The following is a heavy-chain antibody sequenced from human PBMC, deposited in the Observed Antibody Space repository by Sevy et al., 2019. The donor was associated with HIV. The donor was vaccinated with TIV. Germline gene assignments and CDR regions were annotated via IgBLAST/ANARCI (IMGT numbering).Heavy chain of an antibody. CDR1: GYTFTGYS. CDR2: INPNSGGT. Sequence: ASVKVSCKASGYTFTGYSMHWVRQAPGQGLEWMGWINPNSGGTNYAQKFKGRVTMTRDTSISTAYMELSRLKFDDTAVYYGARVWNSDYYDSSGPNWFDPWGQGTLVTVSS. D-gene: IGHD3-22*01. CDR3: ARVWNSDYYDSSGPNWFDP. V-gene: IGHV1-2*02. J-gene: IGHJ5*02.